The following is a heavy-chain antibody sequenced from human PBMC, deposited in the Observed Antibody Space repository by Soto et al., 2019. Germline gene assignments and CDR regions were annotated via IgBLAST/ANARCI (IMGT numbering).Heavy chain of an antibody. D-gene: IGHD3-9*01. CDR2: IIPIFGTA. V-gene: IGHV1-69*13. CDR3: ARALRYFDWLLVLPHQSRCIDV. J-gene: IGHJ6*02. CDR1: GGTFSSYA. Sequence: ASVKVSCKASGGTFSSYAISWVRQAPGQGLEWMGGIIPIFGTANYVQKFQGRVTITADESTSTAYMELSSLRSEDTAVYYCARALRYFDWLLVLPHQSRCIDVRGQGPTVTGSS.